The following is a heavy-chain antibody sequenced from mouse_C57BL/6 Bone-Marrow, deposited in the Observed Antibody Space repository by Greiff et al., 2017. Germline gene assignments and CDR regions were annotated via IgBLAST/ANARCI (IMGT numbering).Heavy chain of an antibody. CDR3: ARHRDYSNFIAY. J-gene: IGHJ3*01. CDR2: ISNGGGST. V-gene: IGHV5-12*01. CDR1: GFTFSDYY. Sequence: EVMLVESGGGLVQPGGSLKLSCAASGFTFSDYYMYWVRQTPEKRLEWVAYISNGGGSTYYPDTVKGRFTMSRDNAKNTLYLQMSRLKSEDTAMYYCARHRDYSNFIAYWGQGTLVTVSA. D-gene: IGHD2-5*01.